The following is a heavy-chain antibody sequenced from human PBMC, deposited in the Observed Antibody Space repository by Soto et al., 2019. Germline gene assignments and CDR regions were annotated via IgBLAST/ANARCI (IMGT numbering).Heavy chain of an antibody. CDR2: IVVGSGNT. J-gene: IGHJ3*01. V-gene: IGHV1-58*01. D-gene: IGHD6-19*01. CDR1: GLTFTSSA. Sequence: SGKVSCKASGLTFTSSAVQWVRQARGQRLEWIGWIVVGSGNTNYAQKFQERVTITRDMSTSTAYLQWSSLKASDTAMYYCASGGDASGHHAFDVWGLGTMVTVSS. CDR3: ASGGDASGHHAFDV.